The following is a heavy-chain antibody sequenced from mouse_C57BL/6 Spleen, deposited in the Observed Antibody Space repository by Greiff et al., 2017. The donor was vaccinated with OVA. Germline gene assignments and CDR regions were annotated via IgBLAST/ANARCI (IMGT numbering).Heavy chain of an antibody. Sequence: EVKLMESGGGLVQPGGSMKLSCAASGFTFSDAWMDWVRQSPEKGLEWVAEIRNKANNHATYYAESVKGRFTISRDDSKSSVYLQMNSLRAEDTGIYYCTRREGYDYDGGDYWGQGTTLTVSS. CDR1: GFTFSDAW. V-gene: IGHV6-6*01. D-gene: IGHD2-4*01. CDR2: IRNKANNHAT. J-gene: IGHJ2*01. CDR3: TRREGYDYDGGDY.